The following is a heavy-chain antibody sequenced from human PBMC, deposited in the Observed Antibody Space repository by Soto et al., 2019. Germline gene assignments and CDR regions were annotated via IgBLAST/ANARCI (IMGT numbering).Heavy chain of an antibody. CDR2: IYYSGSP. D-gene: IGHD2-2*01. CDR1: GGSISSSSYY. J-gene: IGHJ4*02. Sequence: PSETLSLTCTVSGGSISSSSYYWGWIRQPPENWLVLIWSIYYSGSPYYNPSLKSRVTISVDTSKNQFSLKLSSVTAADTAVFYCARPRYCSSTSCYEVFDYWGQGTLVTVSS. V-gene: IGHV4-39*01. CDR3: ARPRYCSSTSCYEVFDY.